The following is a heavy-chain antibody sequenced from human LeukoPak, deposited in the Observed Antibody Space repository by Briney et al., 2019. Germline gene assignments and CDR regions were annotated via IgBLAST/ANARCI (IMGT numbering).Heavy chain of an antibody. Sequence: GGSLRLSCAASGFTFSDYYMDWVRQAPGKGLEWVGQIRKREQSYTTDYAASLKGRFTISRDDSEKSLYLQMSSLNDEDTAVHYCARLVYSGYPHDYWGQGTLVTVSS. CDR3: ARLVYSGYPHDY. J-gene: IGHJ4*02. CDR1: GFTFSDYY. D-gene: IGHD5-12*01. CDR2: IRKREQSYTT. V-gene: IGHV3-72*01.